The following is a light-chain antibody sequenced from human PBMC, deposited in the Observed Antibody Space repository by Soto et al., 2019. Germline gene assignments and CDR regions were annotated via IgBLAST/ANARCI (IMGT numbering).Light chain of an antibody. CDR1: QSISSW. V-gene: IGKV1-5*03. Sequence: IQMTQSPSTLSASVGDRVTITCRASQSISSWLAWYQQKPGKAPKLLIYKASSLESGVPSRFSGSGSGTEFTLTISSLQPDDFAVNYCQQFFTFGQGTRLENK. CDR3: QQFFT. CDR2: KAS. J-gene: IGKJ5*01.